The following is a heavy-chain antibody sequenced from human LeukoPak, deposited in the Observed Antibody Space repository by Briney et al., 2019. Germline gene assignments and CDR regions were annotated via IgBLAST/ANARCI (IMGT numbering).Heavy chain of an antibody. CDR3: ARGSPYYFDY. J-gene: IGHJ4*02. V-gene: IGHV1-18*01. CDR1: GYTFTSYG. CDR2: ISAYNGNT. Sequence: PRASVKVSCKASGYTFTSYGITWVRQAPGQGLEWMGWISAYNGNTKYAQKLQGGVTMTTDTSTSTAYMELRSLRAEDTAVYYCARGSPYYFDYWGQGALVTVSS.